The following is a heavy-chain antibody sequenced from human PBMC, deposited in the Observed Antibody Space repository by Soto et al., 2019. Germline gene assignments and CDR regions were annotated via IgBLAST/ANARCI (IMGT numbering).Heavy chain of an antibody. V-gene: IGHV3-21*01. CDR2: ISSSSSYI. CDR1: GFTFSSYS. Sequence: EVQLVESGGGLVKPGGSLRLSCAASGFTFSSYSMNWVRQAPGKGLEWVSSISSSSSYIYYADSVKGRFTISRDNAKNSLYLQMHSLRAEDTAVYYCARAGDIVVVPAARDAFDIWGQGTMVTVSS. CDR3: ARAGDIVVVPAARDAFDI. D-gene: IGHD2-2*01. J-gene: IGHJ3*02.